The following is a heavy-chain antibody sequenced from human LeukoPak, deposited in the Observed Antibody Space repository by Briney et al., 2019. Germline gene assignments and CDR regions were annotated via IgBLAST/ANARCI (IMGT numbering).Heavy chain of an antibody. CDR3: ARCMGECQLVSWFDP. CDR2: IIPIFGTA. Sequence: ASVKVSCKASGGTFSSYAISWVRQAPGQGLEWMGGIIPIFGTANYAQKFQGRVTITTDESTSTAYMELSSLRSEDTAVYYCARCMGECQLVSWFDPWGQGILVTVSS. V-gene: IGHV1-69*05. D-gene: IGHD3-16*01. J-gene: IGHJ5*02. CDR1: GGTFSSYA.